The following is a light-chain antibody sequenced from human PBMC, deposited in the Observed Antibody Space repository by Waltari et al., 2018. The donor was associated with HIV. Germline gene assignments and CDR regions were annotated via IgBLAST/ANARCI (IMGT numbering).Light chain of an antibody. CDR3: AAWDDSQSGLWV. V-gene: IGLV1-47*01. J-gene: IGLJ3*02. CDR2: RNN. CDR1: NSNIGSNH. Sequence: QSVLTQPPSASGTPVQRVTISCSGSNSNIGSNHVYWFQQPPGTAPKFLIYRNNQRPSGVPDRFSGSKSGTSASLDISGLRSEDEAYYYCAAWDDSQSGLWVFGGGTKLTVL.